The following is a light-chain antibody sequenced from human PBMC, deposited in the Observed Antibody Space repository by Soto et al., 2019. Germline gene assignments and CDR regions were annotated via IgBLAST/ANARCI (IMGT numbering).Light chain of an antibody. Sequence: QSALTQPASVSGSPGQSITISCTGTSSDVGGYNHVSWYQQHPGKAPKLIIYEVRNRPLGVSNRLSGSKSGNTASLTISGLQADDEADYYCCSYTSSSIRVFGGGTKLTVL. J-gene: IGLJ3*02. CDR2: EVR. V-gene: IGLV2-14*01. CDR1: SSDVGGYNH. CDR3: CSYTSSSIRV.